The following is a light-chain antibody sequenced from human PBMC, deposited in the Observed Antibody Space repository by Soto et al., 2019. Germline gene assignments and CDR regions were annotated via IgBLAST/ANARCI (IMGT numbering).Light chain of an antibody. CDR1: QSVSNNY. Sequence: EMVLTQSPGTLSLSPGERATLSCLASQSVSNNYLAWYQQKPGQAPRLLIYGASNRATGIPVRFSGTGSETDFTLTISRLEPEDFAVYYCQQYDNSPITFGQGTRLEI. CDR3: QQYDNSPIT. V-gene: IGKV3-20*01. J-gene: IGKJ5*01. CDR2: GAS.